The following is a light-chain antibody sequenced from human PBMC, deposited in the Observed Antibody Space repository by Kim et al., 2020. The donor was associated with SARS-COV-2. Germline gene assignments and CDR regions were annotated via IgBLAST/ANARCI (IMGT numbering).Light chain of an antibody. V-gene: IGKV1-5*03. CDR1: QSISSW. CDR3: QQYNSYSYT. CDR2: KAS. Sequence: SSSVGDRVTSTCRASQSISSWLAWYQQKPGKAPKLLIYKASSLESGVPSRFSDSGSGTEFTLTISSLQPDDFATYYCQQYNSYSYTFGQGTKLEI. J-gene: IGKJ2*01.